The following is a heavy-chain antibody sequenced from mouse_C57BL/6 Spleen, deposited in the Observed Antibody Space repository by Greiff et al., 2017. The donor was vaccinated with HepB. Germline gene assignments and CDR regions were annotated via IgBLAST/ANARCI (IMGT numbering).Heavy chain of an antibody. CDR1: GFNIKDDY. CDR2: IAPENGDT. CDR3: TTGYYGSSDVGPWCAD. D-gene: IGHD1-1*01. J-gene: IGHJ3*01. Sequence: VQLKESGAELVRPGASVKLSCTASGFNIKDDYMHWVKQRPEQGLEWIGWIAPENGDTEYASKFQGKATITADTSSNAAYLQLSSLTSEDTAVYYCTTGYYGSSDVGPWCADWGQGTLVTVSA. V-gene: IGHV14-4*01.